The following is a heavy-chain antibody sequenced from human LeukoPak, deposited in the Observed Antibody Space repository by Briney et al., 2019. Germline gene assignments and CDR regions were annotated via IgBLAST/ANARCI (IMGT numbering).Heavy chain of an antibody. J-gene: IGHJ3*02. CDR2: INHSGST. Sequence: SETLSLTCAVYGGSFSGYYWSWIRQPPGKGLEWIGEINHSGSTNYNPSLKSRVTISVDTSKNQFSLKLSSVTAADTAAYYCARASSGYIKAFDIWGQGTMVTVSS. V-gene: IGHV4-34*01. CDR1: GGSFSGYY. D-gene: IGHD3-3*01. CDR3: ARASSGYIKAFDI.